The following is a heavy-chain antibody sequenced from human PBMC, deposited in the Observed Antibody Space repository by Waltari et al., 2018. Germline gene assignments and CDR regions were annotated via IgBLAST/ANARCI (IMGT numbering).Heavy chain of an antibody. CDR2: ISGSGGRT. CDR1: GFTFSSYA. V-gene: IGHV3-23*01. CDR3: AKGKPDGDYVHY. J-gene: IGHJ4*02. Sequence: EVQLLESGGGLVQPGGSLRLSCAASGFTFSSYAMSWVRQAPGKGLEWVLAISGSGGRTYYADSVKGRFTISRDNSKNTLYLQMNSLRAEDTAVYYSAKGKPDGDYVHYWGQGTLVTVSS. D-gene: IGHD4-17*01.